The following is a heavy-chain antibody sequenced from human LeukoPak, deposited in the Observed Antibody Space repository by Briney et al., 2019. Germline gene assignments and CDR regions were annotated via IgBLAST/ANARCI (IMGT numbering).Heavy chain of an antibody. D-gene: IGHD6-13*01. J-gene: IGHJ4*02. CDR1: GGSISSYY. CDR3: ARLIGYSSCWYYLDY. CDR2: IYTSGST. V-gene: IGHV4-4*09. Sequence: SETLSLTCTVSGGSISSYYWSWIRQPPGKGLEWIGYIYTSGSTNYNPALKSRVTISVDTSNNQFSLKLNSVTAADTAVYYCARLIGYSSCWYYLDYWGLGTLVTVSS.